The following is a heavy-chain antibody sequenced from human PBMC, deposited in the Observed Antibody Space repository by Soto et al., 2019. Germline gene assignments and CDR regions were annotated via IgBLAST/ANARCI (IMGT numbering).Heavy chain of an antibody. CDR3: ARDRGDSYGPRAFDV. D-gene: IGHD5-18*01. V-gene: IGHV4-59*01. J-gene: IGHJ3*01. Sequence: PSETLSLTCPVSGCSISSYHWNWIRRPPGRGLEWIGHVYYTGSTNYNPSLNSRVTISVDTSKSQFSLKLSSVTAADTAVYYCARDRGDSYGPRAFDVWGQGAMVTVSS. CDR1: GCSISSYH. CDR2: VYYTGST.